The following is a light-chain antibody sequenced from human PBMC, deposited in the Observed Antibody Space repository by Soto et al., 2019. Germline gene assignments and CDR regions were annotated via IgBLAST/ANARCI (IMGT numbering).Light chain of an antibody. Sequence: EIVLTQSPGTLSLSPGERATLSCRASQSVSSSYLAWYQQKPGQAPRLLIDGASGRATGIPDRFSGSGSGTEFTLTSSRLEPEDFAVYYCQQYCSSPSFTFGPGTKVDIK. CDR2: GAS. V-gene: IGKV3-20*01. CDR1: QSVSSSY. J-gene: IGKJ3*01. CDR3: QQYCSSPSFT.